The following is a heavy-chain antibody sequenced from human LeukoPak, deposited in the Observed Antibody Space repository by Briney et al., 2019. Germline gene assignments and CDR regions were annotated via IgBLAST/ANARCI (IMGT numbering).Heavy chain of an antibody. D-gene: IGHD2-21*02. CDR3: ARDRGSKRVAYCGGDCYIGYFDL. V-gene: IGHV1-46*01. CDR2: INPSGGST. Sequence: ASVKVSCKASGYTFTSYYMHWVRQAPGQGPEWMGIINPSGGSTSYAQKFQGRVTMTRDTSTSTVYMELSSLRSEDTAVYYCARDRGSKRVAYCGGDCYIGYFDLWGRGTLVTVSS. CDR1: GYTFTSYY. J-gene: IGHJ2*01.